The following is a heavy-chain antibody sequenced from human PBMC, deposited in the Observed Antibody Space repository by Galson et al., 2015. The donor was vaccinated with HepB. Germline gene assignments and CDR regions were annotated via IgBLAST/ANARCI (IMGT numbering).Heavy chain of an antibody. D-gene: IGHD2-2*01. CDR3: ARPRYCSSATCTAAFDY. V-gene: IGHV4-39*01. CDR2: IYYGGSGTT. CDR1: GGSIVSSSHY. Sequence: ETLSLTCTVSGGSIVSSSHYWGWIRQPPGKGLEWIGRIYYGGSGTTLYNPSLRSRVTISVDPSKNQFSLELKSVTAADTAAYYCARPRYCSSATCTAAFDYWGQGTLVTVSS. J-gene: IGHJ4*02.